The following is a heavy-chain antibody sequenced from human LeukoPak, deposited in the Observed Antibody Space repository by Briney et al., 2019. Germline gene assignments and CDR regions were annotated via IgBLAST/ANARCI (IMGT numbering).Heavy chain of an antibody. V-gene: IGHV1-18*01. D-gene: IGHD4-11*01. J-gene: IGHJ3*02. CDR2: ISPYKGTT. CDR3: ARAGGWAREDYSNDAFHI. CDR1: GYTFTNFG. Sequence: GASVTVSCKASGYTFTNFGISWVRQAPGQGLEWMGWISPYKGTTYYAQNFQGRVTMTTDTSTSTAYMELRSLRSGDTAVYYCARAGGWAREDYSNDAFHIWGQGTMVSVSP.